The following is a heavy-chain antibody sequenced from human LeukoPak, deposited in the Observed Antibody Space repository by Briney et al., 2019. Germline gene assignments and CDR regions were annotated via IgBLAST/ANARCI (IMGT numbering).Heavy chain of an antibody. CDR1: GYTLTELS. Sequence: ASVKVSCKVSGYTLTELSMHWVRQAPGQGLEWMGWINPNSGGTNYAQKFQGWVTMTRDTSISTAYMELSRLRSDDTAVYYCARAGDYLGFDPWGQGTLVTVSS. CDR3: ARAGDYLGFDP. V-gene: IGHV1-2*04. J-gene: IGHJ5*02. CDR2: INPNSGGT. D-gene: IGHD4-17*01.